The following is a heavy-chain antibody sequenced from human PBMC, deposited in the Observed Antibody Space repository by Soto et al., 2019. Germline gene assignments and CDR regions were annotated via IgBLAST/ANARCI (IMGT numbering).Heavy chain of an antibody. Sequence: LSLTCTVSGGSISSGGYYWSWIRQHPGKGLEWIGYIYYSGSTYYNPSLKSRVTISVDTSKNQFSLKLSSVTAADTAVYYCARAPNGYKVDYWGQGTLVTVSS. D-gene: IGHD5-12*01. V-gene: IGHV4-31*03. CDR3: ARAPNGYKVDY. CDR1: GGSISSGGYY. CDR2: IYYSGST. J-gene: IGHJ4*02.